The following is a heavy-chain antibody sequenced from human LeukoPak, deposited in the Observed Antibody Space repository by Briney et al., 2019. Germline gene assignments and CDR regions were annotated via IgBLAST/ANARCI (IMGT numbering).Heavy chain of an antibody. Sequence: GGSLRLSCAASGFTFSSYEMNWVRQAPGKGLEWVSYISSSGSTIYYADSVKGRFTISRDNAKNSLYLQMNSLRAEDTAVYYCARGVRGYSYGIDYWGQGTLVTVSS. D-gene: IGHD5-18*01. CDR1: GFTFSSYE. CDR2: ISSSGSTI. J-gene: IGHJ4*02. CDR3: ARGVRGYSYGIDY. V-gene: IGHV3-48*03.